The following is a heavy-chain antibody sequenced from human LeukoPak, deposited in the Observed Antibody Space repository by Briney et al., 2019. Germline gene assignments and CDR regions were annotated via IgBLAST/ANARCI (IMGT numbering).Heavy chain of an antibody. V-gene: IGHV4-4*07. CDR3: ARGSSWYSDYYYIHV. J-gene: IGHJ6*03. CDR1: GGSISSYY. CDR2: IYTSGST. Sequence: SETLSLTCTVSGGSISSYYWSWIRQPAGKGLEWIGRIYTSGSTNYNPSLKSRVTMSVDTSKNQFSLKLSSVTAADTAVYYCARGSSWYSDYYYIHVWGKGTTVTVSS. D-gene: IGHD6-13*01.